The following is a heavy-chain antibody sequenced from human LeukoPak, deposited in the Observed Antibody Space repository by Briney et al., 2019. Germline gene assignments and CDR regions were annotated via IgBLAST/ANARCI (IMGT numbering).Heavy chain of an antibody. J-gene: IGHJ4*02. Sequence: GASLRLSCAASGFTVRSNYMSWVRQAPGKGLEWVSIIYNDGGTYYADSVKGRFTISRDNSKNTLFLQMNSLRAEDTAVYFCARLYYDILTAIRNWGQGTLVTVSS. CDR3: ARLYYDILTAIRN. V-gene: IGHV3-53*01. CDR2: IYNDGGT. CDR1: GFTVRSNY. D-gene: IGHD3-9*01.